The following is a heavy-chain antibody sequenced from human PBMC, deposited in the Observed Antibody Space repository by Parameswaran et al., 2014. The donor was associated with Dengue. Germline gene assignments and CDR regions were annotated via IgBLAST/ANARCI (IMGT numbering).Heavy chain of an antibody. CDR2: IYHSGST. J-gene: IGHJ6*01. V-gene: IGHV4-4*02. D-gene: IGHD1-26*01. Sequence: SCAVSGGSISSSNWWSWVRQPPGKGLEWIGEIYHSGSTNYNPSLKSRVTISVDKSKNQFSLKLSSVTAADTAVYYCARARTWELRMDVWGPRGPRVTVSS. CDR1: GGSISSSNW. CDR3: ARARTWELRMDV.